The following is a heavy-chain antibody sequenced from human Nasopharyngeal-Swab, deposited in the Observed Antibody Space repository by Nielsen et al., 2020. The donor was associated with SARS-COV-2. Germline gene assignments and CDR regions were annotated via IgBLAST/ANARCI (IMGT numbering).Heavy chain of an antibody. CDR3: AGDGYIWGSYRYGYNYYYGMDV. CDR2: INHSGST. V-gene: IGHV4-34*01. CDR1: GGSFSGYY. J-gene: IGHJ6*02. Sequence: SETLSLTCAVYGGSFSGYYWSWIRQPPGKGLEWIGEINHSGSTNYNPSLKSRVTISVDTSKNQFSLKLSSVTAADTAVYYCAGDGYIWGSYRYGYNYYYGMDVWGQGTTVTVSS. D-gene: IGHD3-16*02.